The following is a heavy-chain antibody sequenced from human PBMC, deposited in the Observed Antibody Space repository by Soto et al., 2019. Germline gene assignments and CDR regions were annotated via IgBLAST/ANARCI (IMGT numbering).Heavy chain of an antibody. CDR3: AGPKRAVDGYGDYYFDY. V-gene: IGHV1-46*01. Sequence: ASVKVSFKASGYTFLKYYVHWVRQAPGQGLEWMGIINPTGGSTSYAQKFQGRLTMTRDTSTSTVYMDLSSLRSEDAAVYYCAGPKRAVDGYGDYYFDYWGQGTLVTVYS. J-gene: IGHJ4*02. D-gene: IGHD6-19*01. CDR2: INPTGGST. CDR1: GYTFLKYY.